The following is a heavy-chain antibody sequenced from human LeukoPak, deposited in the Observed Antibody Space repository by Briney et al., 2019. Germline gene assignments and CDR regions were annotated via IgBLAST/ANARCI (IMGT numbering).Heavy chain of an antibody. CDR3: ARVVSYYDILTGSTLGYYLDY. D-gene: IGHD3-9*01. V-gene: IGHV5-51*01. J-gene: IGHJ4*02. CDR2: IYPGESDT. Sequence: GESLKIACKGSGYSFTSYWIGWVRQMPGKGLEWMGIIYPGESDTRYSPSFQGQVTISADKSISTAYLQWSSLKASDTAIYYCARVVSYYDILTGSTLGYYLDYWGQGTLVTVSS. CDR1: GYSFTSYW.